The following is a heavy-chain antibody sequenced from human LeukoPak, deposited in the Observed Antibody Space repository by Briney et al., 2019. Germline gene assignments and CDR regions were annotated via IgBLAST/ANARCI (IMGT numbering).Heavy chain of an antibody. V-gene: IGHV3-53*01. CDR3: ARDGGIAVAGFYYYCMDV. CDR2: IYSGGST. J-gene: IGHJ6*03. D-gene: IGHD6-19*01. CDR1: GFTFSSNY. Sequence: PGGSLRLSCAASGFTFSSNYMSWVRQAPGKGLEWVSVIYSGGSTYYADSVKGRFTISRDNSKNTLYLQMNSLRAEDTAVYYCARDGGIAVAGFYYYCMDVWGKGTTVTVSS.